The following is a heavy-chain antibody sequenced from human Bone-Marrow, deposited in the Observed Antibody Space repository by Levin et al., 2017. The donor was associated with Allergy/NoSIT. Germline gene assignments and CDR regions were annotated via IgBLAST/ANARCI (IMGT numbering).Heavy chain of an antibody. CDR3: ARAGSFFSTWLNVD. CDR2: IYYSGGT. CDR1: GASIGGGDFY. V-gene: IGHV4-30-4*01. Sequence: PSETLSLTCTVSGASIGGGDFYWSWIRQPPGKGPEWIASIYYSGGTVYNPSLRSRFTISVDTSKNQFYLRLTSVTAADTAVYFCARAGSFFSTWLNVDWGQGTLVAVSS. J-gene: IGHJ4*02. D-gene: IGHD6-13*01.